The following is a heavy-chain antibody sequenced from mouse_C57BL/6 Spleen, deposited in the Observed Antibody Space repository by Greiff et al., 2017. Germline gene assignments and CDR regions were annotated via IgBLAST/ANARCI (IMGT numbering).Heavy chain of an antibody. CDR3: ASQIVRKAMDY. V-gene: IGHV1-42*01. CDR1: GYSFTGYY. Sequence: EVQLQESGPELVKPGASVKISCKASGYSFTGYYMNWVKQSPEKSLEWIGEINPSNGGTTYNQKFKAKATLTVDKSSSTAYMQLKSLTSEDSAVYYCASQIVRKAMDYWGQGTSVTVSS. CDR2: INPSNGGT. J-gene: IGHJ4*01. D-gene: IGHD3-2*02.